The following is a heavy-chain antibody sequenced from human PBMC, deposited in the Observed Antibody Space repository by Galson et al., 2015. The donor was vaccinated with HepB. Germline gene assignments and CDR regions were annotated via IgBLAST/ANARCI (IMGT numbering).Heavy chain of an antibody. V-gene: IGHV3-23*01. J-gene: IGHJ4*02. Sequence: SLRLSCAASGFTFSSYAMSWVRQAPGKGLECVSTISGSGDSTFYADSVKGRFTISRDNSKNTLYLQMNSLRAEDTAVYYCAKPFGGISIFHYWGQGTLVTVSS. CDR1: GFTFSSYA. CDR2: ISGSGDST. CDR3: AKPFGGISIFHY. D-gene: IGHD3-16*01.